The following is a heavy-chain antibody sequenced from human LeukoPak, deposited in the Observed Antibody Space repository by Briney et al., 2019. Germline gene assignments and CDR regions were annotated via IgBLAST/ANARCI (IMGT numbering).Heavy chain of an antibody. D-gene: IGHD2-15*01. CDR3: ARESPRVAALSSRAFDI. J-gene: IGHJ3*02. V-gene: IGHV3-20*04. CDR2: INWSGGST. CDR1: GFTFDDYG. Sequence: GGSLRLSCAASGFTFDDYGMNWVRQAPGKGLEWVSGINWSGGSTSYADSVKGRFTISRDNAKNSLYLQMNSLRAEDTAVYYCARESPRVAALSSRAFDIWGQGTMVTVSS.